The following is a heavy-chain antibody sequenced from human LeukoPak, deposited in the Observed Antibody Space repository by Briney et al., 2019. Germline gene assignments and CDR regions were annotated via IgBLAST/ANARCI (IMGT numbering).Heavy chain of an antibody. CDR2: IYYSGST. CDR1: GGSISSSSYY. CDR3: ARARRDGYNYFDY. Sequence: SETLSLTCTVSGGSISSSSYYWGWIRQPPGKGLEWIGSIYYSGSTYYNPSLKSRVTISVDTSKSQFSLKLNSVTAADTAVYYCARARRDGYNYFDYWGQGTLVTVSS. V-gene: IGHV4-39*01. J-gene: IGHJ4*02. D-gene: IGHD5-24*01.